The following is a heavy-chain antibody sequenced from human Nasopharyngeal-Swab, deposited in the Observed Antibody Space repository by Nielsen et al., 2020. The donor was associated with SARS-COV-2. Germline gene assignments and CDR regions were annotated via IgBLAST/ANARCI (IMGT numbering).Heavy chain of an antibody. D-gene: IGHD4-11*01. CDR1: GFTFNSYG. CDR3: ARDWGQGMTTVSKGYDN. CDR2: ISSDSTYI. Sequence: GESLKISCAASGFTFNSYGMNWVRQAPGKGLEWVSSISSDSTYIYYAASVKGRFTISRDNARNSLYLQMKSLRLEDTTVYLCARDWGQGMTTVSKGYDNWGQGTLVTVSS. J-gene: IGHJ4*02. V-gene: IGHV3-21*01.